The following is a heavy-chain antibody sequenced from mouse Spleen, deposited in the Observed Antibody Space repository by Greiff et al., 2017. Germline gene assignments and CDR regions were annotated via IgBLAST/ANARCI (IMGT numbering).Heavy chain of an antibody. J-gene: IGHJ2*01. CDR2: ISNGGGST. D-gene: IGHD4-1*01. CDR1: GFTFSDYY. Sequence: DVKLVESGGGLVQPGGSLKLSCATSGFTFSDYYMYWVRQTPEKRLEWVAYISNGGGSTYYPDTVKGRFTISRDNAKNTLYLQMSRLKSEDTAMYYCARHDWDGEYFDYWGQGTTLTVSS. V-gene: IGHV5-12*02. CDR3: ARHDWDGEYFDY.